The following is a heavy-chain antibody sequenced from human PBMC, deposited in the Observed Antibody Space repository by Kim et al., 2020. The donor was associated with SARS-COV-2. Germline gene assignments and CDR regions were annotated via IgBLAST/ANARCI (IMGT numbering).Heavy chain of an antibody. J-gene: IGHJ6*02. CDR2: IYSGGST. D-gene: IGHD6-13*01. CDR3: GRDYSRSWYYYGMDV. Sequence: GGSLRLSCAASGFTVSSNYMSWVRQAPGKGLEWVSVIYSGGSTYYADSVKGRFTISRDNSKNTLYLQMNSLRGEDTAVYYCGRDYSRSWYYYGMDVLGQGTTVTVSS. V-gene: IGHV3-53*01. CDR1: GFTVSSNY.